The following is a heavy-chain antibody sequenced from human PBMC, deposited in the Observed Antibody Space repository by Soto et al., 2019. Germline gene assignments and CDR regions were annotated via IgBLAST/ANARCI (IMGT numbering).Heavy chain of an antibody. D-gene: IGHD3-10*01. CDR1: GFTFSSYA. Sequence: ESGGGVVQPGRSLRLSCAASGFTFSSYAMHWVRQAPGKGLEWVAVISYDGSNKYYADSVKGRFTISRDNSKNTLYLYLQMNGLRAADTAVYYGARDRVSGSGIHKGYYYYYYGMDVWGQGTTVTVSS. CDR3: ARDRVSGSGIHKGYYYYYYGMDV. V-gene: IGHV3-30-3*01. J-gene: IGHJ6*02. CDR2: ISYDGSNK.